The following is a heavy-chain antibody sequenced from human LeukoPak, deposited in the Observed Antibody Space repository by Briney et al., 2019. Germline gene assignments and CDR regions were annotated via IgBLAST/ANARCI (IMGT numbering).Heavy chain of an antibody. CDR1: GFTFSSYW. CDR3: ARNKFCSRTSCYFYYYYGRDV. J-gene: IGHJ6*04. D-gene: IGHD2-2*01. V-gene: IGHV3-7*01. Sequence: GGSLRLSCAASGFTFSSYWMSWVRQAPGKGLEWVANIKQDGSEKYYVDSVKGRFTISRDNAKNSLYLQMNSLRAEDTAVYYCARNKFCSRTSCYFYYYYGRDVWAKGPTVPVPS. CDR2: IKQDGSEK.